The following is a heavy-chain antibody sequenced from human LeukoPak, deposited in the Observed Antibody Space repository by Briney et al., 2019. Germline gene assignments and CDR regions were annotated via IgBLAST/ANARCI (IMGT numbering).Heavy chain of an antibody. D-gene: IGHD3-3*01. CDR3: ARDQDDFWSGYPTQVGAFDI. CDR1: GGSISSGSYY. J-gene: IGHJ3*02. Sequence: SETLSLTCTVSGGSISSGSYYWSWIRQPAGKGLEWIGRIYTSGSTNYNPSLKSRVTISVDTSKNQFSLKLSSVTAADTAVYYCARDQDDFWSGYPTQVGAFDIWGQGTMVTASS. V-gene: IGHV4-61*02. CDR2: IYTSGST.